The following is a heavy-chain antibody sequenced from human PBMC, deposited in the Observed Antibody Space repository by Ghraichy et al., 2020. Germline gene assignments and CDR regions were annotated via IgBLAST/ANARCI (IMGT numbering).Heavy chain of an antibody. CDR3: ARLGSNYNFAMDV. V-gene: IGHV3-33*01. Sequence: GGSLRLSCAASGFSLRSYDFRWVRQAPGKGLEWVAVMWSDGANQDYADSVKGRFTISRDNFKNTLFLQMNSLRAEDTAVYYCARLGSNYNFAMDVWGQGTTVTVSS. CDR2: MWSDGANQ. J-gene: IGHJ6*02. CDR1: GFSLRSYD. D-gene: IGHD1-26*01.